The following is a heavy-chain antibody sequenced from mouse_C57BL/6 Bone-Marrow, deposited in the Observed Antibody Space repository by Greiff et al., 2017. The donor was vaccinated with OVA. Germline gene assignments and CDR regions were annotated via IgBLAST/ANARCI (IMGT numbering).Heavy chain of an antibody. CDR1: GYSITSDY. Sequence: EVKLMESGPGLAKPSQTLSLTCSVTGYSITSDYWNWTRKFPGNKLEYMGYISYSGSTYYNPSLKSRISITRDTSKNQYYLQLNSVTTEDTATDYCARCYGSSLYAMDYWGQGTSVTVSS. D-gene: IGHD1-1*01. V-gene: IGHV3-8*01. CDR3: ARCYGSSLYAMDY. CDR2: ISYSGST. J-gene: IGHJ4*01.